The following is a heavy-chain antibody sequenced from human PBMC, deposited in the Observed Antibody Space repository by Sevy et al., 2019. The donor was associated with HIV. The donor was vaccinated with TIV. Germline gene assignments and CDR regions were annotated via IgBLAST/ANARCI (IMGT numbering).Heavy chain of an antibody. CDR1: GFTFSSFA. D-gene: IGHD5-18*01. CDR3: AKKMGGGSGMAFLVDY. Sequence: GGSLRLSCAASGFTFSSFAMGWVRQAPGKELDWISVISGTGDYTYYADSVKGRFTISRDNSKNTLFLQMTSLRAEDTAIFYCAKKMGGGSGMAFLVDYWGQGTLVTVSS. CDR2: ISGTGDYT. J-gene: IGHJ4*02. V-gene: IGHV3-23*01.